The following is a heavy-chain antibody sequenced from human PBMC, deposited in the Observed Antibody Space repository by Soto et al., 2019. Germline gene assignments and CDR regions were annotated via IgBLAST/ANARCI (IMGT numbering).Heavy chain of an antibody. V-gene: IGHV3-13*01. Sequence: EVQLVESGGGLVQPGGSLRLSCAASGFTFSRYDMHWVRHATGKGLEWVSSISTVGDTYYIGSVKGRFTISRENAKNSLYLQMNTLRAGDTAVYYCARGISGGLDVWGQGTTVTVSS. CDR1: GFTFSRYD. CDR2: ISTVGDT. CDR3: ARGISGGLDV. J-gene: IGHJ6*02. D-gene: IGHD2-15*01.